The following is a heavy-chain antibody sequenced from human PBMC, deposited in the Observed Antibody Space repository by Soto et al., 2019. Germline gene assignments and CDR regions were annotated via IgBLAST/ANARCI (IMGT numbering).Heavy chain of an antibody. D-gene: IGHD3-16*01. CDR3: AKGPGRDDYGCGMFRYLDH. V-gene: IGHV3-23*01. J-gene: IGHJ4*02. CDR2: ISTSGGRP. Sequence: GGSLRLSCTASGITFINYAMSWVRQAPRKGLEWVSSISTSGGRPYYADSVKGRFTISRDNSKNTLYLQMNSLRVEDTAVYYCAKGPGRDDYGCGMFRYLDHWGQGTLVNVSS. CDR1: GITFINYA.